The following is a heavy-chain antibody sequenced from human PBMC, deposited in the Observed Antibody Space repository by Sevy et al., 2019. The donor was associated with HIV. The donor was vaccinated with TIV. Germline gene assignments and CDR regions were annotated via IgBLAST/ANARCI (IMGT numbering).Heavy chain of an antibody. J-gene: IGHJ5*02. D-gene: IGHD3-22*01. CDR2: IYYSGST. CDR3: ARYYYDSSGYNNWFDP. CDR1: GGSISSGGYY. Sequence: SETLSLTCTVSGGSISSGGYYWSWIRQHPGKGLEWIGYIYYSGSTYYNPSLKSRVTISVDTSKNQFSLKLGSVTAADTAVYYCARYYYDSSGYNNWFDPWGQGTLVTVSS. V-gene: IGHV4-31*03.